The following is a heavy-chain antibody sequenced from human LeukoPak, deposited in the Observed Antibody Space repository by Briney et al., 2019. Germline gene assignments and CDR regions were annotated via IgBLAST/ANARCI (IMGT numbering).Heavy chain of an antibody. CDR3: ATFRWSSYSSWFDP. CDR1: GYMLAELS. J-gene: IGHJ5*02. Sequence: ASVKVSCKVSGYMLAELSMHWVRQAPGKGLEWMGGFDPEENKTIYAQTFQGSVTMTEDSSIDTAYMDLSSLTSEDTAIYYCATFRWSSYSSWFDPWGQGTQVTVS. CDR2: FDPEENKT. D-gene: IGHD3-3*01. V-gene: IGHV1-24*01.